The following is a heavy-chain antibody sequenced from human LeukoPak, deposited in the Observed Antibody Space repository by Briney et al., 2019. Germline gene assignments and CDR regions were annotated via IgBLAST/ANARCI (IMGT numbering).Heavy chain of an antibody. Sequence: PGGSLRLSCAVSGFTFSSYAMSWVRQAPGTGLELVANIKEDGSEKYYVDSVKGRFTISRDNAKISLYLQMNSLRAEDTAVYYCVYGGSYYVAWGQGTLVTVSS. J-gene: IGHJ5*02. V-gene: IGHV3-7*01. CDR1: GFTFSSYA. CDR3: VYGGSYYVA. D-gene: IGHD1-26*01. CDR2: IKEDGSEK.